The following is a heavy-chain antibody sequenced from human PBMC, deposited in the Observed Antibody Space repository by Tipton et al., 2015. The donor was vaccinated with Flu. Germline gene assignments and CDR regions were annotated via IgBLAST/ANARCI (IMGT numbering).Heavy chain of an antibody. D-gene: IGHD4-17*01. J-gene: IGHJ5*02. CDR2: IYPNDFDT. Sequence: QLVQSGAEVKKPGESLKISCKASGYTFITHWIGWVRQMPGKGLEWVGIIYPNDFDTRYSPSFEGQVTISADKSTNTAFLQWSSLKASDTAMYYCAGAYGDYPNGFDPWGQGTLGTVSS. V-gene: IGHV5-51*01. CDR3: AGAYGDYPNGFDP. CDR1: GYTFITHW.